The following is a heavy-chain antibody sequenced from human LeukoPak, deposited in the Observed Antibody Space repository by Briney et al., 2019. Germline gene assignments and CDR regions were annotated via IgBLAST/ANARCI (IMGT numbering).Heavy chain of an antibody. J-gene: IGHJ4*02. CDR2: IKEAGSEK. V-gene: IGHV3-7*01. Sequence: PGGSLRLSCAASGFTFSNYWMSWVRQAPGKGLEFMANIKEAGSEKYYVDSVKGRFTISRDNAKNSLYLQMNSLRAEDTAVYYCARDPGWGSTYFDYWGQGTLVTVSS. CDR1: GFTFSNYW. CDR3: ARDPGWGSTYFDY. D-gene: IGHD6-19*01.